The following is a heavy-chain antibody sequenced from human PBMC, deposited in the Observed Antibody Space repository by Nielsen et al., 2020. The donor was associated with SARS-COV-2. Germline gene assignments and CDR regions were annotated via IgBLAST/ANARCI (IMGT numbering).Heavy chain of an antibody. CDR1: GFTFDDYG. CDR3: ARDGVVGSTNTFDV. D-gene: IGHD1-26*01. CDR2: INFDGTGT. V-gene: IGHV3-74*01. Sequence: GESLKISCAASGFTFDDYGMHWVRQAPGKGLTWVSHINFDGTGTSYADSVKGRFTISRDNAKNTVYLQMNSLRAEDTAVYYCARDGVVGSTNTFDVWGQGTVVTVSS. J-gene: IGHJ3*01.